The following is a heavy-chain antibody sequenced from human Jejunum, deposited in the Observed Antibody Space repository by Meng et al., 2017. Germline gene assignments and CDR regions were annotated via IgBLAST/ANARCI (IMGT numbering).Heavy chain of an antibody. CDR1: GFTFSSYA. V-gene: IGHV3-30*01. CDR3: ARDPNFIAVAGTEGLYYYYGMDV. Sequence: GESLKISCAASGFTFSSYAMHWVRQAPGKGLEWVAVISYDGSNKYYADSVKGRFTISRDNSKNTLYLQMNSLRAEDTAVYYCARDPNFIAVAGTEGLYYYYGMDVWGQGTTVTVSS. CDR2: ISYDGSNK. D-gene: IGHD6-19*01. J-gene: IGHJ6*02.